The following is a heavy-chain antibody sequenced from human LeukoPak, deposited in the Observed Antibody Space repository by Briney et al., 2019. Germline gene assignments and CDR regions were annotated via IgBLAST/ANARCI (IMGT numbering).Heavy chain of an antibody. CDR2: INHSGST. Sequence: SETLSLTCAVYGGSFSGYYWSWIRQPPGKGLEWIGEINHSGSTNYNPSLKSRVTISVDTSKNQFSLKLSSVTAADTAVYYCARHLTTPNYDFWSGYYSFYFDYWGQGTLVTVSS. CDR1: GGSFSGYY. D-gene: IGHD3-3*01. V-gene: IGHV4-34*01. CDR3: ARHLTTPNYDFWSGYYSFYFDY. J-gene: IGHJ4*02.